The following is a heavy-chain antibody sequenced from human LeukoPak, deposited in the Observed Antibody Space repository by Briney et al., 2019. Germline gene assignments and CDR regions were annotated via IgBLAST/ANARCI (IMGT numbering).Heavy chain of an antibody. V-gene: IGHV1-2*02. D-gene: IGHD4-11*01. CDR3: ARTPSVTTFYYHYYGMDV. Sequence: ASVKVSCKASGYTFTGYYMHWVRQAPGQGLEWMGWINPNSGGTNYAQKFQGRVTMTRDTSISTAYMELSRLRSDDTAVYYCARTPSVTTFYYHYYGMDVWGQGTTVTVSS. CDR1: GYTFTGYY. CDR2: INPNSGGT. J-gene: IGHJ6*02.